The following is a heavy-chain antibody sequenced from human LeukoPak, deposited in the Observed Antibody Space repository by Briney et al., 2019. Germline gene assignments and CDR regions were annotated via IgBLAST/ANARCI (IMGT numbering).Heavy chain of an antibody. V-gene: IGHV3-7*03. CDR3: ARDFGMMQLPSDDY. CDR2: IKHDGSEK. J-gene: IGHJ4*02. D-gene: IGHD3-3*01. Sequence: GGSLRLSCAASGFTFSSYWMIWVRQPPGKRLEWVASIKHDGSEKYYVDSVKGRFTISRDNAENSLLLQMNSLRTEDTAMYYCARDFGMMQLPSDDYWGQGTLVTVSS. CDR1: GFTFSSYW.